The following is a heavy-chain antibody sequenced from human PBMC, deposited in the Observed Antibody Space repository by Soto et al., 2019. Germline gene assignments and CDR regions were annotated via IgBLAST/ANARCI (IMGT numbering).Heavy chain of an antibody. CDR2: MNSDGSVK. V-gene: IGHV3-7*01. CDR3: ARGYDYLIDY. Sequence: GALRLSCAVSGFTFSAHWMNWVRQTPGKGLEWVANMNSDGSVKNYAESVKGRFTISRDNAKNSLYLQMNSLRAEDTAVYSCARGYDYLIDYWGQGTLVTVSS. CDR1: GFTFSAHW. J-gene: IGHJ4*02. D-gene: IGHD3-22*01.